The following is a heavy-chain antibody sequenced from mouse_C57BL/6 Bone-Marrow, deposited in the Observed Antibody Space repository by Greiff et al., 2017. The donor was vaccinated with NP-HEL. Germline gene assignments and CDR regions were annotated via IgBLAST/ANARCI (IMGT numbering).Heavy chain of an antibody. CDR1: GYTFTSYW. CDR2: IEPSDSYT. CDR3: ARATVVVLYAMDY. J-gene: IGHJ4*01. D-gene: IGHD1-1*01. Sequence: QVQLQQPGAELVKPGASVKLSCKASGYTFTSYWMQWVKQRPGQGLEWIGEIEPSDSYTNYNQKFKGKATLTVDTSSSTAYMQLSSLTSEDSAVYYCARATVVVLYAMDYWGQGTSVTVSS. V-gene: IGHV1-50*01.